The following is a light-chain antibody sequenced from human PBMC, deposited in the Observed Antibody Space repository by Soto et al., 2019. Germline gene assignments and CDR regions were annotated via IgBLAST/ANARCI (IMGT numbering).Light chain of an antibody. Sequence: QSVLTQAASLSGSPGQLITISCTGTSSDVGAYDYVSWYQQHPDKAPKLMIYEVSNRPSGVSNRFSGSKSVNTATLTISGLQAEDEADYYCSSYTSSSTRVFGTGTKVTVL. CDR1: SSDVGAYDY. V-gene: IGLV2-14*03. CDR2: EVS. J-gene: IGLJ1*01. CDR3: SSYTSSSTRV.